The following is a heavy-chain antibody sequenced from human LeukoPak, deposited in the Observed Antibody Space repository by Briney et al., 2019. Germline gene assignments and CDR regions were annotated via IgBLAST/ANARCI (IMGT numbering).Heavy chain of an antibody. D-gene: IGHD1-26*01. CDR3: ARDPYSGGYGDYYYYYMDL. CDR2: IRYDGSNK. J-gene: IGHJ6*03. Sequence: GSLRLSCATSGFTFSSYDMHWVRQAPGKGLEWVALIRYDGSNKFYADSVKGRFTISRDNAKNSLYLQMNSLRAEDTAVYYCARDPYSGGYGDYYYYYMDLWGQGTTVTISS. CDR1: GFTFSSYD. V-gene: IGHV3-30*02.